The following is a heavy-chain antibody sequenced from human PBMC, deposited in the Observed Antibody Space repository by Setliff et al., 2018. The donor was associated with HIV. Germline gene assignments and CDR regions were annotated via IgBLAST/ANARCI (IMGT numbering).Heavy chain of an antibody. CDR3: VRVVTIFSTGPHFDP. D-gene: IGHD3-3*01. CDR1: GFRFRDHW. CDR2: ISPDGSST. V-gene: IGHV3-74*03. J-gene: IGHJ5*02. Sequence: PGGSLRLSCSISGFRFRDHWIHWVRQTAEKGLVWVSRISPDGSSTMYADSVKGRFTISRDNAKNTVYLQMNSLRAEDTAVYYCVRVVTIFSTGPHFDPWGQGTLVTVSS.